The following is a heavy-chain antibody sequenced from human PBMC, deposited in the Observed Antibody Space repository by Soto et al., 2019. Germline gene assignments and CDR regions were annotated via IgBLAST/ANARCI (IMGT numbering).Heavy chain of an antibody. D-gene: IGHD5-18*01. CDR3: ARDYNTAMVTRDYYYYGMDV. J-gene: IGHJ6*02. CDR2: LYYSGST. CDR1: GGSISSGGYY. V-gene: IGHV4-31*03. Sequence: SETLSLTCTVSGGSISSGGYYWSWIRQHPGKGLEWIGYLYYSGSTYYNPSLKSRVTISVDTSKNQFSLKLSSVTAADTAVYYCARDYNTAMVTRDYYYYGMDVWGQGTTVTVSS.